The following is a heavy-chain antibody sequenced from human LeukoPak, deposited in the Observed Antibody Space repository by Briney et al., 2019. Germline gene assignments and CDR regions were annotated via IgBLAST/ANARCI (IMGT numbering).Heavy chain of an antibody. CDR1: GGSFSGYY. D-gene: IGHD3-10*01. Sequence: SETLSLTCAVYGGSFSGYYWSWIPQPPGKGLEWIGEINHSGSTNYNPSLKSRVTISVDTSKNQFSLKLSSVTAADTAVYYCARGSGAFDIWGERTKVTVSS. CDR3: ARGSGAFDI. CDR2: INHSGST. J-gene: IGHJ3*02. V-gene: IGHV4-34*01.